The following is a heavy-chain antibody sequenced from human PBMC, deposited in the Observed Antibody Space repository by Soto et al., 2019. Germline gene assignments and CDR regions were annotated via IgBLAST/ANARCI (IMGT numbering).Heavy chain of an antibody. Sequence: PGGSLRLSCAASGFTFSSYWMSWVRQTPGRGLEWVASIKQDGSEKYSVDSVKGRFTISRDNDKNSLYLQMNSLRAEDTAVYYCARGGGIYYDFWSGSTYYYYGLDVWGQGTTVTVPS. D-gene: IGHD3-3*01. V-gene: IGHV3-7*03. CDR2: IKQDGSEK. CDR3: ARGGGIYYDFWSGSTYYYYGLDV. CDR1: GFTFSSYW. J-gene: IGHJ6*02.